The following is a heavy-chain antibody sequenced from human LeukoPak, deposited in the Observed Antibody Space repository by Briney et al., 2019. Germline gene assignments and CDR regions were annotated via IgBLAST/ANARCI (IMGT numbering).Heavy chain of an antibody. J-gene: IGHJ4*02. CDR2: IYSGGGT. V-gene: IGHV3-53*01. CDR1: GFTVSTSY. Sequence: PGGSLRLSCAASGFTVSTSYMSWVRQAPGKGLEWVSIIYSGGGTYYADSVKGRFTISRDNSKNTLYLQMNNLRAEDMAVYYCARTQSYSFDSWGQGTLVTVSS. D-gene: IGHD2-21*01. CDR3: ARTQSYSFDS.